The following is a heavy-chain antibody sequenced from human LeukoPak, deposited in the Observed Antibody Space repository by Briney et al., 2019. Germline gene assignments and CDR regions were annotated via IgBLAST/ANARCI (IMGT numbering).Heavy chain of an antibody. V-gene: IGHV3-74*01. J-gene: IGHJ4*02. CDR2: INSDGSST. CDR3: ARGGYYERSVGY. D-gene: IGHD3-22*01. Sequence: PGGSLRLSCAAPGFTFSSYWMHWVRQAPEKGLVWVSHINSDGSSTSYADSVKGRFTISRDNAKNTLYLQMNSLRAEDTAVYYCARGGYYERSVGYWGQGTLVTVSS. CDR1: GFTFSSYW.